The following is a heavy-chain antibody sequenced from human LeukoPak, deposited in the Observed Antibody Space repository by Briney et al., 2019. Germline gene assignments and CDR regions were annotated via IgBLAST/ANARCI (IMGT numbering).Heavy chain of an antibody. V-gene: IGHV3-7*01. CDR1: GFTFSSYW. CDR2: IKQDGSEK. Sequence: GGSLRLSCAASGFTFSSYWMSWVRQAPGKGLEWVANIKQDGSEKYYVDSVKGRFTISRDNAKNSLYLQMNSLRAEDTAVYYCARNRIYRWGYYYYMDVWGKGTTVTVSS. J-gene: IGHJ6*03. CDR3: ARNRIYRWGYYYYMDV. D-gene: IGHD7-27*01.